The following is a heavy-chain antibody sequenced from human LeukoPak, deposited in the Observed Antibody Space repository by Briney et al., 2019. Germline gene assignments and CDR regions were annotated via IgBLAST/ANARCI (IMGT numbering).Heavy chain of an antibody. D-gene: IGHD1-26*01. V-gene: IGHV3-23*01. CDR1: GFTFSSYW. J-gene: IGHJ4*02. Sequence: GGSLRLSCAASGFTFSSYWMNWVRQAPGKGLEWVSTISGGGGSTYYADSVKGRFTISRDNSKNTLYLQVNSLRAEDTAVYYCTKGGKWDVTPFDYWGQGTLVTVSS. CDR2: ISGGGGST. CDR3: TKGGKWDVTPFDY.